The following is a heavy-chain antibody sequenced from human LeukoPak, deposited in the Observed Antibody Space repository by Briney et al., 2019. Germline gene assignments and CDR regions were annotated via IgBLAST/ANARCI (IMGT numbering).Heavy chain of an antibody. CDR1: GYTFTSYG. J-gene: IGHJ6*02. CDR3: ARVERLVVPAAMIWDNYYYGMDV. Sequence: ASVKVSCKASGYTFTSYGISWVRQAPGQGLEWMGWISAYNGNTIYAQKLQGRVTMTTDTSTSTAYMELRSLRSDDTAVYYCARVERLVVPAAMIWDNYYYGMDVWAKGPRSPSP. CDR2: ISAYNGNT. V-gene: IGHV1-18*01. D-gene: IGHD2-2*01.